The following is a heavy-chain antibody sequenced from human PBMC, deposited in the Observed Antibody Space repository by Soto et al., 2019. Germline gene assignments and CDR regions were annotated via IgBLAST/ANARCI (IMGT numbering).Heavy chain of an antibody. CDR2: INPSGGST. CDR1: GYTFTSYY. Sequence: ASVKVSCKASGYTFTSYYMHWVRQAPGQGLEWMGIINPSGGSTSYAQKFQGRVTMTRDTSTSTVYMELSSLRSEDMAVYYCACAYDSSGYGSLLDYWGQGTLVNRLL. J-gene: IGHJ4*02. D-gene: IGHD3-22*01. CDR3: ACAYDSSGYGSLLDY. V-gene: IGHV1-46*01.